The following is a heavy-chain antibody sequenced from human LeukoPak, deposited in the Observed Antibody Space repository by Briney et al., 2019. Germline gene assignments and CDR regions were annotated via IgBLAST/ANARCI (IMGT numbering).Heavy chain of an antibody. J-gene: IGHJ4*02. CDR2: IYTSGNS. V-gene: IGHV4-4*07. D-gene: IGHD6-13*01. CDR3: ARDSLAMAAADY. Sequence: PSETLSLTCTVSGGSISSYYWSWIRQPAGKGLEWLGRIYTSGNSNYNPSLKSRVTMSIDTSKNQFSLKLSSVTAADTAVYYCARDSLAMAAADYWGQGTLVTVSS. CDR1: GGSISSYY.